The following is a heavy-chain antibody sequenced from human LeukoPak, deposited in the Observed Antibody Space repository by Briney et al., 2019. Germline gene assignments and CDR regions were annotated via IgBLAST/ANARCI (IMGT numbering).Heavy chain of an antibody. CDR1: GGTFSSYA. D-gene: IGHD5-18*01. CDR3: ARGRGGYSYGPTPYYYYYYMDV. CDR2: IIPIFGTA. Sequence: SVKVSCEASGGTFSSYAISWVRQAPGQGLEWMGGIIPIFGTANYAQKFQGRVTITADESTSTAYMELSSLRSDDTAVYYCARGRGGYSYGPTPYYYYYYMDVWGKGTTVTISS. J-gene: IGHJ6*03. V-gene: IGHV1-69*13.